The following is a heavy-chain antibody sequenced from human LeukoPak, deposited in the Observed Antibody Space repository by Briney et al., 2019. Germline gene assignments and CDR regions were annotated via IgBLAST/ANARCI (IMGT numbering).Heavy chain of an antibody. V-gene: IGHV5-51*01. D-gene: IGHD3-10*01. CDR3: ARTVGESPLNSYYGMDV. CDR2: IYPDDPKI. CDR1: GYSFISYW. Sequence: GESLKISCKGSGYSFISYWIGWVRQMPGKGLEWMGIIYPDDPKIRYSPSFQGEVTISADKSISTAYLQWSSLKASDTAMYYCARTVGESPLNSYYGMDVWGQGTTVTGFS. J-gene: IGHJ6*02.